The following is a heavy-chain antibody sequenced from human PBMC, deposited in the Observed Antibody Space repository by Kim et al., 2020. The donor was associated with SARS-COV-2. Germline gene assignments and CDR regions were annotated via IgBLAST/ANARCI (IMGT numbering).Heavy chain of an antibody. D-gene: IGHD3-9*01. CDR2: VSYQFYT. J-gene: IGHJ4*02. Sequence: SETLSLTCSVSGQSITDTSSFWGWVRQAPGAGLEWIATVSYQFYTYYNPSLKRRVAVSVDMSTNQFSLRLHSLSASDAAVYFCARHARLLSTFDLWGQGTLVAFSS. CDR3: ARHARLLSTFDL. V-gene: IGHV4-39*01. CDR1: GQSITDTSSF.